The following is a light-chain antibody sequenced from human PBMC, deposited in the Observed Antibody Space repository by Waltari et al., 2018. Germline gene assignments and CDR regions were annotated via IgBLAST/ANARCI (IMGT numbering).Light chain of an antibody. V-gene: IGKV1-5*03. CDR2: RAS. CDR3: QQSYSTPRT. J-gene: IGKJ4*01. CDR1: QTISSW. Sequence: DIQMTQSPSTLSASVGDRVTITCRASQTISSWLAWYQQQPGKAPRLLIYRASTLESGVPSRFSGSASGTHFNLTISSLQPEDVATYYCQQSYSTPRTFGGGTKVDI.